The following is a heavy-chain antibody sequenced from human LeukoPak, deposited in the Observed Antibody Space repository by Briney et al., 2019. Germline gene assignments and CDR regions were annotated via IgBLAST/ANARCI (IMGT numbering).Heavy chain of an antibody. D-gene: IGHD3-22*01. CDR3: ARDRPYYYDSSGDDAFDI. J-gene: IGHJ3*02. Sequence: GGSLRLSCAASGFTVSSNYMSWVRQAPGKGLEWVSVIYSGGSTYYADSVKGRFTISRGNSKNTLYLQMNSLRAEDTAVYYCARDRPYYYDSSGDDAFDIWGQGTMVTVSS. CDR2: IYSGGST. CDR1: GFTVSSNY. V-gene: IGHV3-53*01.